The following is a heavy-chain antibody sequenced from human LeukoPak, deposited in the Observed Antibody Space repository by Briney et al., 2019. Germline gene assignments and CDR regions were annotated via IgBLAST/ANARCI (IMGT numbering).Heavy chain of an antibody. CDR3: ARGGHYYSYSMDV. CDR2: INPDSGGT. Sequence: VASVKVSCKASGYSFTDYYMHWVRPAPGQGLESMGWINPDSGGTNYPQKFQGRVTMTRDTSISTAYMELSRLRSDDTAVYYCARGGHYYSYSMDVWGKGTTVTVSS. J-gene: IGHJ6*03. V-gene: IGHV1-2*02. CDR1: GYSFTDYY.